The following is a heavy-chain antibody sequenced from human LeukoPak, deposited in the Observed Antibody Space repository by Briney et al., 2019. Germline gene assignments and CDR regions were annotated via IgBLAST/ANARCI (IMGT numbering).Heavy chain of an antibody. D-gene: IGHD6-19*01. CDR2: IKQDGSEK. Sequence: GGSLRLSCAASGFTVSSNYMSWVRQAPGKGLEWVANIKQDGSEKNYADSVKGRFTIARDNAQNSLYLQMNSLRAEDTAVYYCARGIAVTAGNVYYWGQGTLVTVSS. V-gene: IGHV3-7*04. J-gene: IGHJ4*02. CDR1: GFTVSSNY. CDR3: ARGIAVTAGNVYY.